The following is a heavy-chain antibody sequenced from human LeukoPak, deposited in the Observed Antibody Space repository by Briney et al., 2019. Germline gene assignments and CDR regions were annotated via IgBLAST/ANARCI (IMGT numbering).Heavy chain of an antibody. CDR3: ASEARGVIKAKGDV. Sequence: GGSLRLSCAASGVTFSSYSMNWVRQAPGKGLEWVSYISSSSSTIYYADSVKGRFTISRDNAKNSLYLQMNSLRAEDTAVYYCASEARGVIKAKGDVWGQGTTVTVSS. D-gene: IGHD3-10*01. V-gene: IGHV3-48*01. CDR2: ISSSSSTI. J-gene: IGHJ6*02. CDR1: GVTFSSYS.